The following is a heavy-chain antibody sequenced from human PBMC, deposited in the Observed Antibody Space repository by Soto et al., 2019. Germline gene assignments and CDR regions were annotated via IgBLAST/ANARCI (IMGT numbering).Heavy chain of an antibody. CDR1: GYSFTSYW. J-gene: IGHJ4*02. Sequence: GEALKISCKGSGYSFTSYWIAWVRQMPGKGLEWMGIIYPGDSDTRYSPSFQGQVTISADKSVSTAYLQWSSLKASDTAMYYCARQEYSSSSVDYWGQGTLVTVSS. CDR3: ARQEYSSSSVDY. V-gene: IGHV5-51*01. D-gene: IGHD6-6*01. CDR2: IYPGDSDT.